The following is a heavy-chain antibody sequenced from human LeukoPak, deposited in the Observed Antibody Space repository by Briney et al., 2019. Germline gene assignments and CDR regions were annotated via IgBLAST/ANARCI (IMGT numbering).Heavy chain of an antibody. D-gene: IGHD5-18*01. CDR2: IYYSGST. CDR1: GGSISGYY. Sequence: SETLSLTCTVSGGSISGYYWSWIRQPPGKGLEWIGYIYYSGSTNYSPSLKSRVTISVDTSNTQLSLKLSSVTAADTAVYYCARGWDTGYSYYGMDVWGQGTTVTVSS. J-gene: IGHJ6*02. V-gene: IGHV4-59*01. CDR3: ARGWDTGYSYYGMDV.